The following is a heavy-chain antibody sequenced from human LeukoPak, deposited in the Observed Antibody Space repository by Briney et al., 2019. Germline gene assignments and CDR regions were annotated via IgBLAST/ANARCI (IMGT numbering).Heavy chain of an antibody. D-gene: IGHD2-15*01. CDR2: IYYSGST. CDR3: ARGGAEYCSGGSCYSGRFDY. V-gene: IGHV4-59*01. Sequence: SETLSLTCTVSGGSIRSYYWSWIRQPPGKGLEWIGYIYYSGSTNYNPSLKSRVTISVDTSKNQFSLKLSSVTAADTAVYYCARGGAEYCSGGSCYSGRFDYWGQGTLVTVSS. CDR1: GGSIRSYY. J-gene: IGHJ4*02.